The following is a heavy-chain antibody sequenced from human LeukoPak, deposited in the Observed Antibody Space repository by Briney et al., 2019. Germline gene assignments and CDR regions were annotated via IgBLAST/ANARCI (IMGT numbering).Heavy chain of an antibody. D-gene: IGHD1-26*01. CDR1: GCTFTSYY. CDR3: ARDLYVGATTLMRSDY. V-gene: IGHV1-46*01. J-gene: IGHJ4*02. CDR2: INPSGGST. Sequence: ASVKDSCKASGCTFTSYYMHWVRQAPGQGLEWMGIINPSGGSTSYAQKFQGRVTMTRDTSTSTVYMELSSLRSEDTAVYYCARDLYVGATTLMRSDYWGQGTLVTVSS.